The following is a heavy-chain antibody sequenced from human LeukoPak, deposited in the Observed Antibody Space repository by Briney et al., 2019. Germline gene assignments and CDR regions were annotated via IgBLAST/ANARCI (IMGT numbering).Heavy chain of an antibody. CDR3: AKGLVIFGELPKFDY. V-gene: IGHV3-74*01. D-gene: IGHD3-10*01. J-gene: IGHJ4*02. CDR1: GFTFSSYW. Sequence: PGGSLRLSCAASGFTFSSYWMHWVRQAPGKGLVWVSRINSDGSSTSYADSVKGRFTISRDNSKNTLYLQMNSLRAEDTAVYYCAKGLVIFGELPKFDYWGQGTLVTVSS. CDR2: INSDGSST.